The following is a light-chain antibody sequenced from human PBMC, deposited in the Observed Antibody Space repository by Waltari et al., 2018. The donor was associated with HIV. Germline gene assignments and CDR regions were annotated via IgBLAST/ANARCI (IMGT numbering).Light chain of an antibody. CDR1: QSVSSSY. CDR3: HQYGSSPQS. Sequence: EVVLTQSPATLSLSPGERGTLSCRASQSVSSSYLAWYQQKPGQAPRLLIYGASSRATGIPDRFSGSGSGTDFTLTISRLEPEDFAVYYCHQYGSSPQSFGGGTKVEIK. V-gene: IGKV3-20*01. CDR2: GAS. J-gene: IGKJ4*01.